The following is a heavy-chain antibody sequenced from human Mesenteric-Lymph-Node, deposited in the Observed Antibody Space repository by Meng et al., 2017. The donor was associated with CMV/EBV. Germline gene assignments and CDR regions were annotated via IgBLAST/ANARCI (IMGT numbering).Heavy chain of an antibody. Sequence: SVKVSCKASGGTFSSYAISWVRQAPGQGLEWMGGIIPIFGTANYAQKFQGRVTITTDESTSTAYMELSSLRSEDTAVYYCARGWVDIVVVPAAHYYYYGMDVWGQGTTVTVSS. J-gene: IGHJ6*02. V-gene: IGHV1-69*05. CDR2: IIPIFGTA. CDR1: GGTFSSYA. CDR3: ARGWVDIVVVPAAHYYYYGMDV. D-gene: IGHD2-2*03.